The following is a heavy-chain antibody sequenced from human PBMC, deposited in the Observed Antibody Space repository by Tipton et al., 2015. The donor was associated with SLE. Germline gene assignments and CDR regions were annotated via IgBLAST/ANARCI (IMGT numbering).Heavy chain of an antibody. V-gene: IGHV4-34*01. J-gene: IGHJ5*02. D-gene: IGHD2-15*01. Sequence: TLSLTCAVYGGSFSGYYWSWIRQPPGKGLEWIGEINHSGSTNYNPSLKSRVTISVDTSKNQFSLKLSSVTAADTAVYYCARNPTSYCSGGSCYSPWFDPWGQGTLFTVSS. CDR2: INHSGST. CDR3: ARNPTSYCSGGSCYSPWFDP. CDR1: GGSFSGYY.